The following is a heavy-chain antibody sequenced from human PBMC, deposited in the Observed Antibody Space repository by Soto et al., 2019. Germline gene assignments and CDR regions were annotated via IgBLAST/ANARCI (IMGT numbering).Heavy chain of an antibody. D-gene: IGHD6-13*01. Sequence: ASVKVSCKASGYTFTSYGIHWVRQAPGQRLEWMGWINTANGDTKYSPKFQGRVTITRDTSASTAYMELSSLRSEDTAVYYCVRRHVSATGIDWFDPWGQGTLVTVSS. V-gene: IGHV1-3*04. CDR2: INTANGDT. CDR1: GYTFTSYG. J-gene: IGHJ5*02. CDR3: VRRHVSATGIDWFDP.